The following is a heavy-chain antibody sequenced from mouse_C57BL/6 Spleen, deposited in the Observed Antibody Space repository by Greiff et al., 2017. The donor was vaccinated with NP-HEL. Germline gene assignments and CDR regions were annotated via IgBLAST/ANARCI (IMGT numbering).Heavy chain of an antibody. Sequence: DVMLVESGGGLVKPGGSLKLSCAASGFTFSDYGMHWVRQAPEKGLEWVAYISSGSSTIYYADTVKGRFTISRDNAKNTLFLQMTSLRSEDTAMYYFAPSYYSNPFAYWGQGTLVTVSA. D-gene: IGHD2-5*01. V-gene: IGHV5-17*01. CDR3: APSYYSNPFAY. J-gene: IGHJ3*01. CDR1: GFTFSDYG. CDR2: ISSGSSTI.